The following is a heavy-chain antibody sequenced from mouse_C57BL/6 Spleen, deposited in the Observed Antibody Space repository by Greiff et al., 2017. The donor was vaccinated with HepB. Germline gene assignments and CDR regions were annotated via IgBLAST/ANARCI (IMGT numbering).Heavy chain of an antibody. CDR1: GFTFSSYG. V-gene: IGHV5-6*02. CDR3: ARQNDYEYAMDY. CDR2: ISSGGSYT. Sequence: DVKLVESGGDLVKPGGSLKLSCAASGFTFSSYGMSWVRQTPDKRLEWVATISSGGSYTYYPDSVKGRFAISRDNAKSTLYLQMSSLKSEDTAMYYCARQNDYEYAMDYWGQGTSVTVSS. J-gene: IGHJ4*01. D-gene: IGHD2-4*01.